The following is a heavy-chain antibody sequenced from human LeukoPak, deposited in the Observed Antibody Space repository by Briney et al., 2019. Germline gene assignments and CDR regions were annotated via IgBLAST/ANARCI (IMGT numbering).Heavy chain of an antibody. J-gene: IGHJ4*02. CDR2: ISGGGGNT. D-gene: IGHD2-2*01. Sequence: PGGSLRLSCAASGFTVNNYGMNWVRQAPGKGLEWVSVISGGGGNTYYADSVKGRFTISRDKSKNTVDLQMNSLRAEDTAVYYCARDQKRYRLLPYDYWGQGTLVTVSS. CDR1: GFTVNNYG. V-gene: IGHV3-23*01. CDR3: ARDQKRYRLLPYDY.